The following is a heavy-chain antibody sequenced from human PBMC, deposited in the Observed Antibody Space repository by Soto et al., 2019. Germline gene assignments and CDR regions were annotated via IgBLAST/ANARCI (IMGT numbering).Heavy chain of an antibody. J-gene: IGHJ4*02. D-gene: IGHD3-9*01. CDR1: GYTFIDYY. Sequence: ASVEVSCKASGYTFIDYYMHWVRQAPGQGFEWMGRISPRSGGTNYAQKFQGRVTMTWDTSLNTAYMELSSLISEDTAVYYCARPPGYISDWYYFDLWGQGTLVTVSS. CDR2: ISPRSGGT. V-gene: IGHV1-2*02. CDR3: ARPPGYISDWYYFDL.